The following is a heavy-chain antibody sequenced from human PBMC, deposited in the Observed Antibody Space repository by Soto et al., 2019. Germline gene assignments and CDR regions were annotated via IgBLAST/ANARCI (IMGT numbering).Heavy chain of an antibody. V-gene: IGHV4-61*01. CDR2: IYYSGST. CDR3: ARGHPAARPLDY. J-gene: IGHJ4*02. Sequence: SETLSLTCTVSGGSVSSGSYYWSWIRQPPGKGLEWIGYIYYSGSTNYNPSLKSRVTISVDTSKNQFSLKLSSVTAADTAVYYCARGHPAARPLDYWGQGTLVTVSS. D-gene: IGHD2-2*01. CDR1: GGSVSSGSYY.